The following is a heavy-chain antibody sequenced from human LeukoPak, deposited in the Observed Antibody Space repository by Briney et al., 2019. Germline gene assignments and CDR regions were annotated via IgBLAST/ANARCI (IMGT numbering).Heavy chain of an antibody. CDR1: GFTFSSYA. Sequence: GGSLRLSCAASGFTFSSYAMSWVRQAPGKGLEWVSAISGSGGSTYYADSVKGRFTICRDNSKNTLYLQMNSLRAEDTAVYYCAKDRSITMIVVVITPDYWGQGTLVTVSS. V-gene: IGHV3-23*01. J-gene: IGHJ4*02. CDR2: ISGSGGST. CDR3: AKDRSITMIVVVITPDY. D-gene: IGHD3-22*01.